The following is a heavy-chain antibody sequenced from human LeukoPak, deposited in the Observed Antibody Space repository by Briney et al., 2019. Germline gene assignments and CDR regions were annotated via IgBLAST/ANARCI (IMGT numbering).Heavy chain of an antibody. CDR2: IKQDGSEK. J-gene: IGHJ4*02. CDR3: ARDRGYSSGPRRVCYFDY. Sequence: GGSLRLSCAASGFTFSSYSMNWVRQAPGKGLEWVANIKQDGSEKYYVDSVKGRFTISRDNAKNSLYLQMNSLRAEDTAVYYCARDRGYSSGPRRVCYFDYWGQGTLVTVSS. D-gene: IGHD6-19*01. CDR1: GFTFSSYS. V-gene: IGHV3-7*01.